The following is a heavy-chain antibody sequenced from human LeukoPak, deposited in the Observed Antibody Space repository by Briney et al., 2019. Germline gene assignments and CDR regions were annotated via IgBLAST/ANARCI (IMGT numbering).Heavy chain of an antibody. CDR3: AKGVRGIAGADDAFDI. J-gene: IGHJ3*02. D-gene: IGHD6-13*01. V-gene: IGHV3-30*18. CDR2: ISYDGSNK. Sequence: GGSLRLSCAASGFTFSSYGVHWVRQAPGKGLEWVAVISYDGSNKYYADSVKGRFTISRDNSKNTPYLQMNSLRAEDTAVYYCAKGVRGIAGADDAFDIWGQGTMVTVSS. CDR1: GFTFSSYG.